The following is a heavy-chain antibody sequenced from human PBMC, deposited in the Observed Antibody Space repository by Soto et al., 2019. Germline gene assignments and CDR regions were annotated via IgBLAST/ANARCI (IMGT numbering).Heavy chain of an antibody. CDR1: RCNLGVYS. V-gene: IGHV3-7*01. Sequence: PGGSPIHFIAAPRCNLGVYSISGGRQAPGKGLEWVANIKQDVSDRYVDSVMGRFNISRDNAKKSLHLQMNILRAEVTAVYHCASAAWIPYWGQGTLV. CDR2: IKQDVSDR. J-gene: IGHJ4*02. CDR3: ASAAWIPY. D-gene: IGHD2-2*03.